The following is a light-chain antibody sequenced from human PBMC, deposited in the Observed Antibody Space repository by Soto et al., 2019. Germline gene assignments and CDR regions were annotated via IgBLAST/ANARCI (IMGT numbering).Light chain of an antibody. Sequence: QSVLTQPPSASGTPGQRVTISCSGSSSNIGRSAVNWYRQLPGTAPKLLIYGNNQRPSGVPDRFSGSKSGTSASLAISGLHSEDEADYYCGTWDDSLNGVVFGGGTKLTVL. J-gene: IGLJ3*02. V-gene: IGLV1-44*01. CDR2: GNN. CDR1: SSNIGRSA. CDR3: GTWDDSLNGVV.